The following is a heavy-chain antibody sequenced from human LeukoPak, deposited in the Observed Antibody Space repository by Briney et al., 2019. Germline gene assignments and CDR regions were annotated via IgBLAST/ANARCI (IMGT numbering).Heavy chain of an antibody. Sequence: SQTLSLTCTVSGGSISRGGYYWSWIRQHPGKGLEWIGYIYYSGSTYYNPSLKSRVTISVDTSKNQFSLKLSSVTAADTAVYYCARTLGEGTATWFDPWGQGALVTVSS. CDR2: IYYSGST. D-gene: IGHD3-10*01. V-gene: IGHV4-31*03. CDR1: GGSISRGGYY. CDR3: ARTLGEGTATWFDP. J-gene: IGHJ5*02.